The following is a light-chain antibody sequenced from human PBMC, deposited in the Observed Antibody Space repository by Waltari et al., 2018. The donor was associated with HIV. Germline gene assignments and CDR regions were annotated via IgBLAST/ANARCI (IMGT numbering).Light chain of an antibody. V-gene: IGLV2-14*03. Sequence: QSALTQPASLSGSPGQSINISCFGTSADIGTFDYVSWYQQYPGKAPRPMIYDVSVRSEGVSNRFSGSKSGDTASLTISGLQTEDEADYYCCAYTFSNTPVCGGGTRLTVL. CDR1: SADIGTFDY. J-gene: IGLJ3*02. CDR3: CAYTFSNTPV. CDR2: DVS.